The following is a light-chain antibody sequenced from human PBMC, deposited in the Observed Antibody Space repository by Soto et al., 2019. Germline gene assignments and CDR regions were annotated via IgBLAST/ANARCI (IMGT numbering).Light chain of an antibody. CDR1: QSVTSNY. CDR3: QPYNDWPSWK. CDR2: GAS. Sequence: EIVLTQSPGTLSLSPGERATLSCGSIQSVTSNYLAWYQQKPGQAPRLLIYGASSRATGIPARFSGSGSGTEFTLTISSLQSEDYAVYYCQPYNDWPSWKFGQGTKVDIK. V-gene: IGKV3-20*01. J-gene: IGKJ1*01.